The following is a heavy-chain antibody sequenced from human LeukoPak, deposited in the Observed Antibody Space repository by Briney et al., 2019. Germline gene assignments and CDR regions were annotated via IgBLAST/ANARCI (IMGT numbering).Heavy chain of an antibody. D-gene: IGHD6-13*01. Sequence: GGSLRLSCAASGFTFGSYAMSWVRQAPGKGLEWVSAISGSGGSTYYADSVKGRFTISRDNSKNTLYLQMNSLRAEDTAVYYCAKVGNQPIPGYSSSWYFDYWGQGTLVTVSS. CDR1: GFTFGSYA. J-gene: IGHJ4*02. CDR3: AKVGNQPIPGYSSSWYFDY. V-gene: IGHV3-23*01. CDR2: ISGSGGST.